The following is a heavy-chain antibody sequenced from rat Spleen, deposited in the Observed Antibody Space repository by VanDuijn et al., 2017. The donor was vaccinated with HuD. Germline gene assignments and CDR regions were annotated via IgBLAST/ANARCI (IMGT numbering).Heavy chain of an antibody. CDR1: GFSLTSYH. V-gene: IGHV2-61*01. CDR3: ARNRYNYDWYFDF. D-gene: IGHD1-5*01. J-gene: IGHJ1*01. CDR2: IWRGGST. Sequence: QVRLKESGPGLVQPSQTLSVTCTVSGFSLTSYHVSWVRQPPGKGLEWVGAIWRGGSTDYNSAIKYRLSISRDTSKSQVFLKMNSLQTEDTAMYFCARNRYNYDWYFDFWGPGTMVTVSS.